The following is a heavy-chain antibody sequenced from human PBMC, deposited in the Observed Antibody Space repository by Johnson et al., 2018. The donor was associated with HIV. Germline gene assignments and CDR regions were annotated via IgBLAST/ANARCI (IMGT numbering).Heavy chain of an antibody. CDR1: GFTFSSYA. CDR3: ARDFAPSYSSDGDYDAFDI. J-gene: IGHJ3*02. D-gene: IGHD6-25*01. V-gene: IGHV3-30*04. Sequence: QVQLVESGGGVVQPGRSLRLSCAASGFTFSSYAMHWVRQAPGKGLEWVAVISYYGSNKYYADSVKGRFTISRDNSKNTLYLQMNSLRAEDTAVYYCARDFAPSYSSDGDYDAFDIWGQGTMVTVSS. CDR2: ISYYGSNK.